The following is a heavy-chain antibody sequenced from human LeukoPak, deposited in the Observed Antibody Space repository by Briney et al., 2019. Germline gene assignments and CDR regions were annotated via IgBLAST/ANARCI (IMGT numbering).Heavy chain of an antibody. CDR2: IYHSGST. CDR1: GGSISSSNW. D-gene: IGHD3-10*01. J-gene: IGHJ4*02. CDR3: ARQDGSGSFDFDY. Sequence: SETLSLTCAVSGGSISSSNWWSWVRQPPGKGLEWRGEIYHSGSTNYNPSLKRRVTISVDTSKNQFSLKLSSVTAADTAVYYCARQDGSGSFDFDYWGQGTLVPVSS. V-gene: IGHV4-4*02.